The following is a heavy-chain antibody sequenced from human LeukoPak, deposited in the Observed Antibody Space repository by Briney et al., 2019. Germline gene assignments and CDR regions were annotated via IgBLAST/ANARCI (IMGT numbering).Heavy chain of an antibody. D-gene: IGHD2-21*02. J-gene: IGHJ4*02. CDR2: IYYSGST. V-gene: IGHV4-61*01. CDR3: ARTLAYCGGDCYSVDY. Sequence: SETLSLTCTVSGGSVSSGSYYWSWIRQPPGEGLEWIGYIYYSGSTNYNPSLKSRVTISVDTSKNQFSLKLSSVTAADTAVYYCARTLAYCGGDCYSVDYWGQGTLVTVSS. CDR1: GGSVSSGSYY.